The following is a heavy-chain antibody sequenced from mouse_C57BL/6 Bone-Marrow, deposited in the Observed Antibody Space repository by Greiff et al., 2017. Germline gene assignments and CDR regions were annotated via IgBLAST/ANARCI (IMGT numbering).Heavy chain of an antibody. V-gene: IGHV1-19*01. CDR2: INPYNGGT. CDR1: GYTFTDYY. J-gene: IGHJ2*01. CDR3: AFYSPFDY. Sequence: DVKLQESGPVLVKPGASVKMSCKASGYTFTDYYMNWVKQSHGKSLEWIGVINPYNGGTSYNQKFKGKATLTVDKSSSTAYMELNSLTSEDSAVYYCAFYSPFDYWGQGTTLTVSS. D-gene: IGHD2-12*01.